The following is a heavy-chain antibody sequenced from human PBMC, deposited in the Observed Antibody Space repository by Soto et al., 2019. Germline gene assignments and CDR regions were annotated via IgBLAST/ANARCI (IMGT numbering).Heavy chain of an antibody. V-gene: IGHV1-18*01. D-gene: IGHD3-9*01. Sequence: QVQLLQSGAEVRKPGASVKVSCTASGYTFTNYGFSWVRQAPGQGLEWMGWISAYSGKTNYAQKVQGRVAMTTDTFTSTAYMELRSLKSDDTAVYYCARIGFDGHWGQGTLVTVSS. CDR2: ISAYSGKT. J-gene: IGHJ1*01. CDR1: GYTFTNYG. CDR3: ARIGFDGH.